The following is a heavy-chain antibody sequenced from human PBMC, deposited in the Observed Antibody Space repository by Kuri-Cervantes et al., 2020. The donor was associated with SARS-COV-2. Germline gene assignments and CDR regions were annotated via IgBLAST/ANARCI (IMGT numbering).Heavy chain of an antibody. CDR1: GFTFSSYW. CDR3: AKDREGFVPEVLDY. J-gene: IGHJ4*02. V-gene: IGHV3-7*01. D-gene: IGHD3-10*01. CDR2: IKQDGSEK. Sequence: GESLKISCAASGFTFSSYWMSWVRQAPGKGLEWVANIKQDGSEKYYVDSVKGRFTISRDNAKNSLYLQMNSLRAEDTAVYYCAKDREGFVPEVLDYWGQGTLVTVSS.